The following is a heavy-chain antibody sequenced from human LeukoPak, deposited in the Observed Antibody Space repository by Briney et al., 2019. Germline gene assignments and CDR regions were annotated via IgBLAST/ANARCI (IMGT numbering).Heavy chain of an antibody. CDR1: GYTLTELS. CDR2: FDPEDGET. Sequence: GASVKVSCKVSGYTLTELSMHWVRQAPGKGLEWMGGFDPEDGETIYAQKFQGRVTMTRDTSTSTVYMDLSSLRSEDTAVYYCARDLRRWLQLFDYWGQGTLVTVSS. CDR3: ARDLRRWLQLFDY. D-gene: IGHD5-24*01. J-gene: IGHJ4*02. V-gene: IGHV1-24*01.